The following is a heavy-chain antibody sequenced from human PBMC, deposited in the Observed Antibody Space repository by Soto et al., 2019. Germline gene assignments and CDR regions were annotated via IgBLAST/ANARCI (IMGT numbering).Heavy chain of an antibody. Sequence: ASVKVSCKASGYTFTTYGISWVRQAPGEGLEWLGWINTHNGNTNYAQNLQGRVFMTADTSTNTAYMELRSLRSDDTAIYYCTREGSAPYYYYGMDAWGQGTTVTVAS. CDR1: GYTFTTYG. D-gene: IGHD3-10*01. V-gene: IGHV1-18*01. CDR2: INTHNGNT. J-gene: IGHJ6*02. CDR3: TREGSAPYYYYGMDA.